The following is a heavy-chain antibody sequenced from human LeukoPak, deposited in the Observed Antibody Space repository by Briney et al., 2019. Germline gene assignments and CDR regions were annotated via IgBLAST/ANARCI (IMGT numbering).Heavy chain of an antibody. CDR3: AKPTPLKDANYGLSGTNY. CDR2: IRYDGNNK. J-gene: IGHJ4*02. D-gene: IGHD1-1*01. CDR1: RFNFSTYG. Sequence: PGESLRLSCTASRFNFSTYGMHWGSQAPGKVLQSPAIIRYDGNNKYYADSVKGRFTTSRDKSKHTLDLQMISLRVEDTAVYYCAKPTPLKDANYGLSGTNYWGQEILVTVCS. V-gene: IGHV3-30*02.